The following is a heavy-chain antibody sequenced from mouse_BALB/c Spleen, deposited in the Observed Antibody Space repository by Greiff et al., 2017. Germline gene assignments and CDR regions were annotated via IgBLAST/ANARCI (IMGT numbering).Heavy chain of an antibody. CDR2: IYPGDGDT. CDR3: ARSGDYGNYAMDY. CDR1: GYAFSSYW. D-gene: IGHD2-1*01. V-gene: IGHV1-80*01. J-gene: IGHJ4*01. Sequence: VKLQESGAELVRPGSSVKISCRASGYAFSSYWMNWVKQRPGQGLEWIGQIYPGDGDTNYNGKFKGKATLTADKSSSTAYMQLSSLTSEDSAVYFCARSGDYGNYAMDYWDQGTSVTVSS.